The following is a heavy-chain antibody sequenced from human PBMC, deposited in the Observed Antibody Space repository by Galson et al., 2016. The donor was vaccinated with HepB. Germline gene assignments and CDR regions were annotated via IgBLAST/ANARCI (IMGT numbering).Heavy chain of an antibody. CDR1: GFTFSNYA. CDR3: VKDRPGLLVVVVAPDSFDC. Sequence: SLRLSCAASGFTFSNYAMSWVRQAPGKGLEWVSGISSSSRRTNYADSVKGRFTVSRDNSRNTLDLQMNSLRTEDTAVYFCVKDRPGLLVVVVAPDSFDCWGQGTLVTVSP. CDR2: ISSSSRRT. J-gene: IGHJ4*02. V-gene: IGHV3-23*01. D-gene: IGHD2-15*01.